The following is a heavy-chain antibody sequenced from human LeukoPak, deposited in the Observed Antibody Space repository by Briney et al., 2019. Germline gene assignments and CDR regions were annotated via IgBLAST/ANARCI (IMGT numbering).Heavy chain of an antibody. D-gene: IGHD1-7*01. CDR1: GYSFTTHW. CDR3: AGQGTMWSPPFDG. V-gene: IGHV5-51*01. J-gene: IGHJ4*02. Sequence: GESLKISCKGSGYSFTTHWIGWVRQMPGKGLECIGIIYPGDSDTRYNPSFQGQVTISADKSITTAYLQWSSLRASDTAVYYCAGQGTMWSPPFDGWGQGTLVTVSS. CDR2: IYPGDSDT.